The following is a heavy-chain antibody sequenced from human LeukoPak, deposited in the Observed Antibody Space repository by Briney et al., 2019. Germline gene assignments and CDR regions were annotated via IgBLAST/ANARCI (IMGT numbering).Heavy chain of an antibody. V-gene: IGHV1-46*01. D-gene: IGHD3-22*01. J-gene: IGHJ4*02. CDR1: GYTFSSYY. Sequence: ASVKVSCKASGYTFSSYYMFWVRQAPGQGLEWMGIINPSRGSTSYAQRFQGRVTMTRDMSTSTVYMELSSLRFEDTAFYYCASGGHIRVYDSNPYYGHYWGQGTLLTVSS. CDR2: INPSRGST. CDR3: ASGGHIRVYDSNPYYGHY.